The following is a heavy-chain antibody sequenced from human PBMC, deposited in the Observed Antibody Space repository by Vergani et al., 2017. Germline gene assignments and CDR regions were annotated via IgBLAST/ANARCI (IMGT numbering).Heavy chain of an antibody. D-gene: IGHD3-16*01. CDR3: AKDLFGGAARTTRNDY. CDR2: IKSKTDGGTT. Sequence: EVQLVESGGGLVKPGGSLRLSCAASGFTFSNAWMNWVRQAPGKGLEWVGRIKSKTDGGTTDYAAPVKGRFTISRDDSKNTLYLQMNSLRAEDTAVYYCAKDLFGGAARTTRNDYWGQGTLVTXSS. J-gene: IGHJ4*02. CDR1: GFTFSNAW. V-gene: IGHV3-15*07.